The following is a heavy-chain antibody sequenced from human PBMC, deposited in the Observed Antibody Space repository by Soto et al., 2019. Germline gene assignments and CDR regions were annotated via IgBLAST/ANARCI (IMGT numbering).Heavy chain of an antibody. CDR3: ARASVALLRDFDWLGGEYNWFDP. CDR2: ISSSSSYT. Sequence: LRLSCAASGFTFSDYYMSWIRQAPGKGLEWVSYISSSSSYTNYADSVKGRFTISRDNAKNSLYLQMNTLRAEDQAVYYCARASVALLRDFDWLGGEYNWFDPWGQGTRVTVSS. CDR1: GFTFSDYY. D-gene: IGHD3-9*01. J-gene: IGHJ5*02. V-gene: IGHV3-11*05.